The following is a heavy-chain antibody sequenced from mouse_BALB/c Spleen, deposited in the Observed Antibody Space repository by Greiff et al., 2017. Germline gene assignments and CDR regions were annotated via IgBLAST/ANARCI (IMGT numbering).Heavy chain of an antibody. CDR3: TRVGKAFDY. CDR2: IDPETGGT. CDR1: GYTFTDYE. Sequence: QVQLQQSGAELVRPGASVTLSCKASGYTFTDYEMHWVKQTPVHGLEWIGAIDPETGGTAYNQKFKGKATLTADKSSSTAYMELRSLTSEDSAVYYCTRVGKAFDYWGQGTTVTVSS. V-gene: IGHV1-15*01. D-gene: IGHD2-1*01. J-gene: IGHJ2*01.